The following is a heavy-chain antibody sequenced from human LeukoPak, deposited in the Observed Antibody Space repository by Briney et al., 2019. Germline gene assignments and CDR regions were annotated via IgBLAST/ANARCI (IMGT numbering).Heavy chain of an antibody. CDR3: TKDPNGDYIGAFDP. D-gene: IGHD4-17*01. J-gene: IGHJ5*02. Sequence: GGSLRLSCAASGFSFSSFAMTWVRQAPGKGLEWVSSITGGHYATYNTDSVKGRFTISRDNTKNTLYLQMNSLRADDTAIYYCTKDPNGDYIGAFDPWGQGTLVTVSS. CDR2: ITGGHYAT. CDR1: GFSFSSFA. V-gene: IGHV3-23*01.